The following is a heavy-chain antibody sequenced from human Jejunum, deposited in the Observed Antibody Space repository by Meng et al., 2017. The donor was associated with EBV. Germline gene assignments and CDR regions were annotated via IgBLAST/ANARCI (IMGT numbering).Heavy chain of an antibody. D-gene: IGHD1-14*01. CDR3: ASLRNRGFDL. V-gene: IGHV3-53*01. J-gene: IGHJ2*01. CDR2: IYSGGST. CDR1: GFTVSSND. Sequence: EVQLVGSGGGLIQPGGSLRLSCAASGFTVSSNDMPWARQAPGKGLEWVLVIYSGGSTYYADSVKGRFTISRDNSKNTLYLQMNNLRAEDTAVYYCASLRNRGFDLWGRGTLVTVSS.